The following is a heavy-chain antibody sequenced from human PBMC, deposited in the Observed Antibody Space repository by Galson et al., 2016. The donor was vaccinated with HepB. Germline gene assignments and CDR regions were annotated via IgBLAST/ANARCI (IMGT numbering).Heavy chain of an antibody. D-gene: IGHD3-16*01. CDR3: GRHGGFDY. Sequence: SLRLSCAASGFTFSNVWMTWVRQAPGQGLEWVSAISAEGSTTYYADSVKGRFTISRDNSRNTLYLYMNSLTAGDTAVYYCGRHGGFDYWGQGALVTVSS. J-gene: IGHJ4*02. CDR2: ISAEGSTT. V-gene: IGHV3-23*01. CDR1: GFTFSNVW.